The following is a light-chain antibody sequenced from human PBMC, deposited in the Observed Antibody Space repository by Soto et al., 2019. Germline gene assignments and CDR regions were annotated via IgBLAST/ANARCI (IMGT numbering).Light chain of an antibody. V-gene: IGKV3-20*01. J-gene: IGKJ5*01. CDR3: QQYGSSPPIT. CDR1: QSVSSSY. CDR2: GAS. Sequence: VLTQSAATLSLSQGERATLSCRASQSVSSSYLAWYQQKPGQAPRLLIYGASSRATGIPDRFSGSGSGTDFTLTISRLEPADFAVYYCQQYGSSPPITFGQGTRLEIK.